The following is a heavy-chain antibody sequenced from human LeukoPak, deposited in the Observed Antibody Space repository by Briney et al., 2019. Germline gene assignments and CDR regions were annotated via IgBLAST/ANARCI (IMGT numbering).Heavy chain of an antibody. D-gene: IGHD3-16*01. J-gene: IGHJ6*02. CDR1: GFAVSGNY. CDR2: IYTGGST. CDR3: ARSLIMDI. V-gene: IGHV3-53*01. Sequence: GGSLRLSCAASGFAVSGNYMSWVRQAPGEGLEWVSVIYTGGSTYYAESVKGRFTISRVISKNTLYLQMNSLRAEDTAVYYCARSLIMDIWGRGTTVTVSS.